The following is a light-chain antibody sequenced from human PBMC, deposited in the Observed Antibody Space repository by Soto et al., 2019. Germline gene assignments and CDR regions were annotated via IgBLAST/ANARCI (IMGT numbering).Light chain of an antibody. Sequence: QSVLTQPPSVSGAPGQRVAISCIGTSSNIGAHYDVHWYQQLPGTAPKLLIYGNKNRPAGVPDRFSGSKSGTSASLAITGGQAEDEADYYCQSYDVSLTGVVFGGGTKVTVL. V-gene: IGLV1-40*01. J-gene: IGLJ2*01. CDR1: SSNIGAHYD. CDR2: GNK. CDR3: QSYDVSLTGVV.